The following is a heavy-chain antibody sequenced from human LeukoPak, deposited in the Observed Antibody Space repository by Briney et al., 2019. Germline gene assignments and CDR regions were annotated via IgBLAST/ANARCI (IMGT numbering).Heavy chain of an antibody. CDR3: AREQSGTRGWYTVDY. D-gene: IGHD6-19*01. V-gene: IGHV3-23*01. Sequence: GGSLRLSCAASGFTFSTYAITWVRQGPGKGLEWVSAIRPDGDRTYYANSVRGRFTISRDNSKDTVYLQINGLKVEDTAVYYCAREQSGTRGWYTVDYWGQGTLVTVSS. J-gene: IGHJ4*02. CDR1: GFTFSTYA. CDR2: IRPDGDRT.